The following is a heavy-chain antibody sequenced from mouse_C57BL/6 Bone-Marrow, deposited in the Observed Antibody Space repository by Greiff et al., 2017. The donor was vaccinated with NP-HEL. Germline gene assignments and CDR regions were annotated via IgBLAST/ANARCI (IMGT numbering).Heavy chain of an antibody. Sequence: VQLKESGPGMVKPSQSLSLTCTVTGYSITSGYDWHWIRHFPGNKLEWMGYISYSGSTNYNPSLKSRISITHDTSKNHFFLKLNSVTTEDTATYYCARYGNFYFDYWGQGTTLTVSS. CDR3: ARYGNFYFDY. J-gene: IGHJ2*01. CDR2: ISYSGST. CDR1: GYSITSGYD. V-gene: IGHV3-1*01. D-gene: IGHD1-1*01.